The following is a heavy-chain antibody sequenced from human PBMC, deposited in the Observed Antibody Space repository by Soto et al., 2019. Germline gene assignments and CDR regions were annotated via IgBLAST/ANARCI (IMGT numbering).Heavy chain of an antibody. V-gene: IGHV1-69*10. CDR2: IIPIGGST. D-gene: IGHD6-13*01. CDR3: ARGEVSSSSWYVGPYYYYGMDV. Sequence: AVKVSCRASGGTFSSYAISWVRQAPGQGLEWMGGIIPIGGSTSYAQKCLGRGTITADKSASTAYMELRSLRSEDTAVYYCARGEVSSSSWYVGPYYYYGMDVWGQGTTVTVYS. J-gene: IGHJ6*02. CDR1: GGTFSSYA.